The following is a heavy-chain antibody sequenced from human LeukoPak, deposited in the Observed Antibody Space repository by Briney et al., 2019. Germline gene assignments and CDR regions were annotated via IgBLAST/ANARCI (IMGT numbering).Heavy chain of an antibody. CDR3: AKDHCGGDCSLFDY. Sequence: GGSLRLSCAASGFTFSSYAMHWVRQAPGKGLEWVAVISYDGSNKYYADSVKGRFTISRDNSKNTLYLQMNSLRAEDTAVYYCAKDHCGGDCSLFDYWGQGTLVTVSS. J-gene: IGHJ4*02. CDR2: ISYDGSNK. D-gene: IGHD2-21*02. V-gene: IGHV3-30-3*01. CDR1: GFTFSSYA.